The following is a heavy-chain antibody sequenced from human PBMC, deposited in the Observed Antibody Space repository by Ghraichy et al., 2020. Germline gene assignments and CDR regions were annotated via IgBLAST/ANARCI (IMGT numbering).Heavy chain of an antibody. J-gene: IGHJ4*02. CDR1: GGSFSGYY. CDR3: ARGAWQLVRDFDY. D-gene: IGHD6-6*01. V-gene: IGHV4-34*01. Sequence: SETLSLTCAVYGGSFSGYYWSWIRQPPGKGLEWIGEINHSGSTNYNPSLKSRVTISVDTSKNQFSLKLSSVTAADTAVYYCARGAWQLVRDFDYWGQGILVTVSS. CDR2: INHSGST.